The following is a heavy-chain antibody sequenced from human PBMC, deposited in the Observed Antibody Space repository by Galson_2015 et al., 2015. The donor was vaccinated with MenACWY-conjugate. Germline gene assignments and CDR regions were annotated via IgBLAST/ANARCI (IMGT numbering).Heavy chain of an antibody. V-gene: IGHV1-18*04. CDR1: GYTFTSYG. D-gene: IGHD6-13*01. CDR3: ARGPLGSSWSYYYYYYGMDV. CDR2: ISAYNGNT. J-gene: IGHJ6*02. Sequence: SVKVSCKASGYTFTSYGISWVRQAPGQGLEWMGWISAYNGNTNYAQKLQGRVTMTTDTSTSTAYMELRSLRSNDTAVYYCARGPLGSSWSYYYYYYGMDVWGQGTTVTISS.